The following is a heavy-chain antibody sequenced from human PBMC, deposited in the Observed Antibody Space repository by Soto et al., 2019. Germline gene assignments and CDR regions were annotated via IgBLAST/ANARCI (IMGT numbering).Heavy chain of an antibody. CDR3: SHRENSGYGY. J-gene: IGHJ4*02. CDR2: IYGNDDK. CDR1: GFSLSTSSVA. D-gene: IGHD5-12*01. Sequence: SGPTLVNPTQTLTLTCTFSGFSLSTSSVAVGWIRQPPGKAPECLALIYGNDDKRYSPSLKSRLTITKDTSTNQVVLTMANMDPVDTATYYCSHRENSGYGYWGQGAQVTVSS. V-gene: IGHV2-5*01.